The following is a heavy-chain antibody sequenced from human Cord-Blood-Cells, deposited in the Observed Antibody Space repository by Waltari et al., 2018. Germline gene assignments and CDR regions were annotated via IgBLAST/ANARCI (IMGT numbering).Heavy chain of an antibody. CDR2: ISYDGSNK. V-gene: IGHV3-30*04. Sequence: QVQLVESGGGVVQPGRSLRLPCAASGFTFSSYAMHWAHQAPGKGLEWVAVISYDGSNKYYADSVKGRFTISRDNSKNTLYLQMNSLRAEDTAVYYCARALGSRDAFDIWGQGTMVTVSS. CDR3: ARALGSRDAFDI. J-gene: IGHJ3*02. D-gene: IGHD1-26*01. CDR1: GFTFSSYA.